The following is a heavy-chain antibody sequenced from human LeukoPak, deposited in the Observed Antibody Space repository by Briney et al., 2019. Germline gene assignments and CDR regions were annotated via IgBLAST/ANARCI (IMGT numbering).Heavy chain of an antibody. CDR1: GVSFSGYY. CDR2: IYYSGST. V-gene: IGHV4-59*01. J-gene: IGHJ4*02. D-gene: IGHD1-26*01. Sequence: SETLSLTCAVYGVSFSGYYWSWIRQPPGKGLEWIGYIYYSGSTNYNPSLKSRVTISVDTSKNQFSLKLSSVTAADTAVYYCARGVGATRIDYWGQGTLVTVSS. CDR3: ARGVGATRIDY.